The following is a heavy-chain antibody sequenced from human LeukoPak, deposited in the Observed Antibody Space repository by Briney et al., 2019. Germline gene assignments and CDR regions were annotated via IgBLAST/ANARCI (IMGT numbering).Heavy chain of an antibody. CDR2: ITWNSDSI. Sequence: GGSLRLSCAASGFTFDDYAMHWVRQAPGKGLEWVSGITWNSDSIDYADSVKGRFTISRDNAKNSLYLQMNSLRAEDMALYYCAKGGSGHYYYYYMDVWGKGTTVAVSS. CDR1: GFTFDDYA. D-gene: IGHD6-19*01. CDR3: AKGGSGHYYYYYMDV. V-gene: IGHV3-9*03. J-gene: IGHJ6*03.